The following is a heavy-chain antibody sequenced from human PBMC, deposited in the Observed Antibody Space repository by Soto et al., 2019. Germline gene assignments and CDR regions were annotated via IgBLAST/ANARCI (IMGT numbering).Heavy chain of an antibody. V-gene: IGHV1-2*04. J-gene: IGHJ3*02. CDR1: GYTFTGYY. D-gene: IGHD3-3*01. Sequence: GASVKVSCKASGYTFTGYYMHWVRQAPGQGLELMGWINPNSGGTNYAQKFQGWVTMTRDTSISTAYMELSRLRSDDTAVYYCARVGSSDFGVLGAFDIWGQGTMVTVS. CDR3: ARVGSSDFGVLGAFDI. CDR2: INPNSGGT.